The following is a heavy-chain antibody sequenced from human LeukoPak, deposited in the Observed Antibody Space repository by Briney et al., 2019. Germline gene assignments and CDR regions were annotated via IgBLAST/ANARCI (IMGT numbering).Heavy chain of an antibody. D-gene: IGHD3-22*01. CDR1: GYTFTSYA. CDR3: ARDAYYDSSGYYYRQDY. CDR2: TNTNTGNP. Sequence: GASVKVSCKASGYTFTSYAMNWVRQAPGQGLEWMGWTNTNTGNPTYAQGFTGRFVFSLDTSVSTAYLQISSLKAEDTAVYYCARDAYYDSSGYYYRQDYWGQGTLVTVSS. J-gene: IGHJ4*02. V-gene: IGHV7-4-1*02.